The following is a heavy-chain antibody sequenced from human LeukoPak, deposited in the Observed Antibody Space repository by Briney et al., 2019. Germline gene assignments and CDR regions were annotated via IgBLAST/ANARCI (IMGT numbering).Heavy chain of an antibody. J-gene: IGHJ4*02. D-gene: IGHD3-10*01. V-gene: IGHV3-30*03. CDR3: ALYGSGSPSIDY. CDR1: GFTFSSYG. Sequence: GGSLRLSCAASGFTFSSYGMHRVRQAPGKGLEWVAVISYDGSNKYYADSVKGRFTISRDNSKNTLYLQMNSLRAEDTAVYYCALYGSGSPSIDYWGQGTLVTVSS. CDR2: ISYDGSNK.